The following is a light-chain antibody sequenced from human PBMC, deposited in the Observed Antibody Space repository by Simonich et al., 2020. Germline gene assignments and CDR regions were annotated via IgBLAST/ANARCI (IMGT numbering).Light chain of an antibody. Sequence: SYELTQPPSVSVSPGQTARITCSGDALPKQYAYWYQQKPGQAPVLVIYKDSERPSGNPERFSGSSSGTTVTLTISGVQAEDEADYYCYSAADNNVVFGGGTKLTVL. CDR2: KDS. CDR3: YSAADNNVV. J-gene: IGLJ2*01. V-gene: IGLV3-25*03. CDR1: ALPKQY.